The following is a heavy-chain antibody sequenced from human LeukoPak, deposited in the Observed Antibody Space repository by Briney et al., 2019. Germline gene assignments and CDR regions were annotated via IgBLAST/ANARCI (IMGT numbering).Heavy chain of an antibody. D-gene: IGHD6-13*01. CDR2: INHSGST. V-gene: IGHV4-34*01. CDR1: GGSFSGYY. CDR3: AREYSSSWDPSFDY. Sequence: PSETLSLTCAVYGGSFSGYYWSWIRQPPGKGLEWIGEINHSGSTNYNPSLKSRVTISVDTSKNQFSLKLSSVTAADTAVYYCAREYSSSWDPSFDYWGQGTLVTVSS. J-gene: IGHJ4*02.